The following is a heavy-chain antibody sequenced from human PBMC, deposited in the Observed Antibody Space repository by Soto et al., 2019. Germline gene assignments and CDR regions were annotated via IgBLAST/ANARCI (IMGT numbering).Heavy chain of an antibody. V-gene: IGHV4-59*01. J-gene: IGHJ5*02. Sequence: LSLTCTVSGGSISSYYWSWIRQPPGKGLEWIGYIYYSGSTNYNPSLKSRVTISVDTSKNQFSLKLSSVTAAYTAVYYCAREYSSSITWFDPWGQGTLVTVSS. CDR3: AREYSSSITWFDP. CDR1: GGSISSYY. CDR2: IYYSGST. D-gene: IGHD6-6*01.